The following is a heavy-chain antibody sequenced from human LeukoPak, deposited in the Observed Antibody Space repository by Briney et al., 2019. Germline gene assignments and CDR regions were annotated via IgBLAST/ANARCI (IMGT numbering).Heavy chain of an antibody. CDR3: ARSTGSGRHIYYYDSSTKGWFDP. CDR1: GYTFTSYY. D-gene: IGHD3-22*01. CDR2: INPSGGST. Sequence: GASVQVSCKASGYTFTSYYMHWVRQAPGQGLEWMGIINPSGGSTSYAQKFQGRVTMTRDMSTSTVYMELSSLRSEDTAVYYCARSTGSGRHIYYYDSSTKGWFDPWGQGTLVTVSS. V-gene: IGHV1-46*01. J-gene: IGHJ5*02.